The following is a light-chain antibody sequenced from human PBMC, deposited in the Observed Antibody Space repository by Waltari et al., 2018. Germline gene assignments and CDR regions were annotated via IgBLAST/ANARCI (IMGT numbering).Light chain of an antibody. J-gene: IGKJ2*01. Sequence: DIQMTQSPSSLSASVVDRVTITCQASQSISSYLNWYQQKPGKAPKLLIYAASSLQSGVPSRFSGSGSGTDFTLTISSLQPEDFATYYGQQSYSTPPTFGQGTKLEIK. CDR2: AAS. CDR1: QSISSY. V-gene: IGKV1-39*01. CDR3: QQSYSTPPT.